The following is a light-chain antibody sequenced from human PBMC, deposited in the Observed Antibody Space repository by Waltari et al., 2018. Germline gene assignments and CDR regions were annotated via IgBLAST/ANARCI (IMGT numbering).Light chain of an antibody. CDR1: ESVSVD. Sequence: EVVMTQSPPTLSVSPGDRATRCCRASESVSVDLAWYQQRPGQAPRLLVYGADTRATGVPARFSGRGSGTEFTLTISSLQSEDFAVYYCQQYNDWPLLTFGGGTRVEIK. CDR3: QQYNDWPLLT. CDR2: GAD. J-gene: IGKJ4*01. V-gene: IGKV3D-15*01.